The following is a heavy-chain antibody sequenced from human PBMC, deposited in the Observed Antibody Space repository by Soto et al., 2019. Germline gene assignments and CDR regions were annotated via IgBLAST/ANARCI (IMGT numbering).Heavy chain of an antibody. D-gene: IGHD3-16*02. CDR3: AHRLPLPYYDYIWGSYRHPYFDY. J-gene: IGHJ4*02. CDR2: IYWDDDK. Sequence: QITLKESGPTLVKPTQTLTLTCTFSGFSLSTSGVGVGWIRQPPGKALEWLALIYWDDDKRYSPSLKSRLTITKDTSKNQVVLTMTNMDPVDTATYYCAHRLPLPYYDYIWGSYRHPYFDYWGQGTLVTVSS. CDR1: GFSLSTSGVG. V-gene: IGHV2-5*02.